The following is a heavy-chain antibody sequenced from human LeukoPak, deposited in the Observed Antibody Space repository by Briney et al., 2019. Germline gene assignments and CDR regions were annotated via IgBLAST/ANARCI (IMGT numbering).Heavy chain of an antibody. CDR2: IKQDGSEK. V-gene: IGHV3-7*01. CDR3: ATKGGSRDSLFQH. J-gene: IGHJ1*01. CDR1: GFIFSSYW. Sequence: GGSLRLSCAASGFIFSSYWMSWVRQAPGKGLEWVANIKQDGSEKYYVDSVKGRFTISRDNAKNSLYLQMNSLRAEDTAVYYCATKGGSRDSLFQHWGQGTLVTVSS. D-gene: IGHD1-26*01.